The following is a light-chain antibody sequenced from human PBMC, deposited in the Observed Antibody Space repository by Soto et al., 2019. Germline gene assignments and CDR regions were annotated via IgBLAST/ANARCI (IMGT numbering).Light chain of an antibody. CDR3: QQYGSSSWT. J-gene: IGKJ1*01. CDR1: QSVSSSY. Sequence: EIVLTQSPGTLSLSPGERATLSCRASQSVSSSYLAWYQQKPGQAPRLLIYGASSRATGIPDRFSGSGSGKDFAITISRLEPEEFAVYYWQQYGSSSWTFGQGTKVEI. CDR2: GAS. V-gene: IGKV3-20*01.